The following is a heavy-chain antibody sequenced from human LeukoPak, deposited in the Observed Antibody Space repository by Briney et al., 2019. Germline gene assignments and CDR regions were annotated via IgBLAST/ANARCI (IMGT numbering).Heavy chain of an antibody. D-gene: IGHD1-26*01. CDR3: ARTYSGSYPYYYYYYMDV. V-gene: IGHV1-69*13. CDR2: IIPIFGTA. Sequence: AASVKVSCKASGGTFSSYAISWVRQAPGQGLEWMGGIIPIFGTANYAQKFQGRVTITADESTSTAYMELSSLRSEDTAVYYCARTYSGSYPYYYYYYMDVWGKGTTVTISS. CDR1: GGTFSSYA. J-gene: IGHJ6*03.